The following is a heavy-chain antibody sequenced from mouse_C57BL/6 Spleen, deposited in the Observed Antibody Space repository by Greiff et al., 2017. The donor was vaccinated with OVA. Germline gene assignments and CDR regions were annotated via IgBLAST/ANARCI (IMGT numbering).Heavy chain of an antibody. Sequence: EVQGVESGGDLVKPGGSLKLSCAASGFTFSSYGMSWVRQTPDKRLEWVATISSGGSYTYYPDSVKGRFTISRDNAKNTLYLQMSSLKSEDTAMYYCARHGITTVAVFDYWGQGTTLTVSS. D-gene: IGHD1-1*01. J-gene: IGHJ2*01. CDR1: GFTFSSYG. V-gene: IGHV5-6*01. CDR2: ISSGGSYT. CDR3: ARHGITTVAVFDY.